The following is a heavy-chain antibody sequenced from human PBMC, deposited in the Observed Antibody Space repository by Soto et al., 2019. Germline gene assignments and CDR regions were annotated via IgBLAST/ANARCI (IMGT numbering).Heavy chain of an antibody. V-gene: IGHV3-23*01. J-gene: IGHJ4*02. Sequence: EVQLLESGGGLVQPGGSLRLSCAASGFTFNNYAMTWVRQAPGKGLEWVSAISGGGDTTYYADSVKGRFTVSSDGSKNTLYLQMSSLRAKDTALYYCATGRGGSGSLTPRVDFWGQGTLVTVSS. CDR3: ATGRGGSGSLTPRVDF. CDR2: ISGGGDTT. CDR1: GFTFNNYA. D-gene: IGHD3-10*01.